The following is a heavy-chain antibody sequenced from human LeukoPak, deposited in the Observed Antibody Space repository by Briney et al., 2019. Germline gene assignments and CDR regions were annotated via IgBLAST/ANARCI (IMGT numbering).Heavy chain of an antibody. J-gene: IGHJ4*02. CDR2: TNVGNDYT. CDR3: ARDDFSTYPGLNYFDY. V-gene: IGHV1-3*01. D-gene: IGHD4-11*01. Sequence: GASVKVSCKASGYTFTHYAVHWVRQAPGQRLEWMGWTNVGNDYTESSQKFQDRFIITSDPSATTVYMELSSLRSEDTAAYYCARDDFSTYPGLNYFDYWGQESLVTVSS. CDR1: GYTFTHYA.